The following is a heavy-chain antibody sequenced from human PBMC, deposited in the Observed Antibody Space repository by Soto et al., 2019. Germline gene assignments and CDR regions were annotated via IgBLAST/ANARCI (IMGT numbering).Heavy chain of an antibody. Sequence: VASVKVSGNPSGYPFTDYFIHWARQAPGQGLEWMGIISLYHHSTSYAQKFQGRLTVTADTSTTTVYMDLSSLTSEDSAVYWCARELYSCGGDCPYYMDYWGQGTLVTVSS. D-gene: IGHD2-21*02. J-gene: IGHJ4*02. V-gene: IGHV1-46*01. CDR2: ISLYHHST. CDR1: GYPFTDYF. CDR3: ARELYSCGGDCPYYMDY.